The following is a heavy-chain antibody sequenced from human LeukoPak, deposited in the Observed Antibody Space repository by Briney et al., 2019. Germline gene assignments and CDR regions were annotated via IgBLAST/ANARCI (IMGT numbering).Heavy chain of an antibody. V-gene: IGHV4-39*01. D-gene: IGHD3-3*01. CDR1: GGSISSSSYY. CDR3: ARRSDPHLTIFVYHLQNWFDP. J-gene: IGHJ5*02. Sequence: PSETLSLXCTVSGGSISSSSYYWGWSRQPPGKGPEWIGSIYYSGITYYNPSLKSRVTISVDTSKNQFSLKLSSVTAADTAVYYCARRSDPHLTIFVYHLQNWFDPWGQGTLVTVSS. CDR2: IYYSGIT.